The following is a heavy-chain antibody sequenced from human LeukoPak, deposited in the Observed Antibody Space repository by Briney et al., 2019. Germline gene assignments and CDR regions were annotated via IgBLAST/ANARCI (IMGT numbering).Heavy chain of an antibody. CDR2: INHSGST. D-gene: IGHD6-6*01. CDR1: GGSFSGYY. CDR3: ARGGGGRSSSPPHCDY. V-gene: IGHV4-34*01. Sequence: PSETLSLTCAVYGGSFSGYYWSWIRQPPGKGLEWIGEINHSGSTNHNPSLKSRVTISVDTSKNQFSLKLSSVTAADTAVYYCARGGGGRSSSPPHCDYWGQGTLVTVSS. J-gene: IGHJ4*02.